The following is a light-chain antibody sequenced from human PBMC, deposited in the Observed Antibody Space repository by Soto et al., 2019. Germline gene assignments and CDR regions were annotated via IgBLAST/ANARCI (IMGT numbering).Light chain of an antibody. CDR3: QQYNNGPPVT. CDR1: HGVSST. Sequence: EVVRTQSPATLSVSPGERAPLSCRDSHGVSSTFAWYKQIPGQAGRLLIYGASNRATGIPGRSSGSGSGTECTLTIRSLHCEDSEVYYCQQYNNGPPVTFGQGTKVDIK. J-gene: IGKJ1*01. V-gene: IGKV3-15*01. CDR2: GAS.